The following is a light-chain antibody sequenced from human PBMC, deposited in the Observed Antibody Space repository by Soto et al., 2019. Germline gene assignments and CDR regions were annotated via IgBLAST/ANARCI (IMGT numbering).Light chain of an antibody. V-gene: IGKV1-5*03. Sequence: DIQMTQSPSTLSASVGDRVTITCRASQSINSWLVWYQQKPGKAPKLLIYKASSLESGVPSRFSGSGSGTEFTLTISSLQPDDFATYYCQQYDSYSWTFGQGTKVEIK. J-gene: IGKJ1*01. CDR2: KAS. CDR1: QSINSW. CDR3: QQYDSYSWT.